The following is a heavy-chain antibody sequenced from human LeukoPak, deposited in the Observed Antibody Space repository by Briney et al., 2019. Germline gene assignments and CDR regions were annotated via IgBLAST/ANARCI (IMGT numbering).Heavy chain of an antibody. CDR2: LSWDGDTK. V-gene: IGHV3-43*01. CDR3: AKALSHLSSSSQLYDY. Sequence: GGSLRLSCAASGFTSEVYTMHWGRGAPGKGLEWVSLLSWDGDTKYYADSVKGRFTISRDNSKNSRYLQMNSLRNEDTALYYCAKALSHLSSSSQLYDYWGQGTLVTVSS. CDR1: GFTSEVYT. D-gene: IGHD6-6*01. J-gene: IGHJ4*02.